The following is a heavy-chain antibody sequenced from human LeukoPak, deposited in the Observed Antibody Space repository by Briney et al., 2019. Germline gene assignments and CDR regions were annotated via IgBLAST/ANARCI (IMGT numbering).Heavy chain of an antibody. CDR3: AKASSSWYEFSFDY. Sequence: GGSLRLSCAASGFTVSSNYMSLVRQAPGKGLEWVSAISGSGGSTYYADSVKGRFTISRDNSKNTLYLQMNSLRAEDTAVYYCAKASSSWYEFSFDYWGQGTLVTVSS. V-gene: IGHV3-23*01. J-gene: IGHJ4*02. D-gene: IGHD6-13*01. CDR1: GFTVSSNY. CDR2: ISGSGGST.